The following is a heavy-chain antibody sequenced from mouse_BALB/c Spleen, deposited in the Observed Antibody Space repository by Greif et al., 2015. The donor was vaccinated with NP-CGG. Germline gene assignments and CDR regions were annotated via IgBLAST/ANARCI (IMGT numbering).Heavy chain of an antibody. D-gene: IGHD1-1*01. Sequence: VMLVESGAELVRPGTSVKVSCEASGYAFTNYLIEWVKQRPGQGLEWIGVINPGSGGTNYNEKFKGKATLTADKSSSTAYMQFSSLTSEDSAVYFCARSPSHYGCSHCYAMDYWGQGTSVTVSS. V-gene: IGHV1-54*01. CDR2: INPGSGGT. CDR1: GYAFTNYL. CDR3: ARSPSHYGCSHCYAMDY. J-gene: IGHJ4*01.